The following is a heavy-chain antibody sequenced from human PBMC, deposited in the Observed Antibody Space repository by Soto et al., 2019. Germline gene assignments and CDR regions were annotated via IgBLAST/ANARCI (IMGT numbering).Heavy chain of an antibody. Sequence: PSETLSLTCAVYGGSFSGYYWSWIRQPPGKGLEWIGEINHSESTNYKSSLKSRVSISVDTSKNQFSLKLSSVTAADTAVYYCARGWTAYCGGDCYLFDSWGQGTLVTVSS. J-gene: IGHJ4*02. D-gene: IGHD2-21*02. CDR2: INHSEST. CDR3: ARGWTAYCGGDCYLFDS. V-gene: IGHV4-34*01. CDR1: GGSFSGYY.